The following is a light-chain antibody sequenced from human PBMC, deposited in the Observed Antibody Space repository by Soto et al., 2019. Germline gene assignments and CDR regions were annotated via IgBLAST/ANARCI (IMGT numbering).Light chain of an antibody. V-gene: IGKV3D-20*01. CDR3: QQYGASPIT. J-gene: IGKJ5*01. CDR1: QSVSSSH. Sequence: EIVLTQSPATLSLSPGERATLSCGASQSVSSSHLAWYQQKPGLAPRLLIYAASSRATGIPSRFSGSGSGTDFTLTISRLEPEDFAVYNCQQYGASPITFGQGTRLEIK. CDR2: AAS.